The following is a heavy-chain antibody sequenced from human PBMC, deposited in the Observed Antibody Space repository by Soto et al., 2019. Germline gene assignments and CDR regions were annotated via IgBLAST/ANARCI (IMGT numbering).Heavy chain of an antibody. CDR1: GFTFSSYA. V-gene: IGHV3-64D*08. CDR2: ISSNGGST. CDR3: VSVYYYDSSGYYGGDYYYGMDV. D-gene: IGHD3-22*01. J-gene: IGHJ6*02. Sequence: HPGGSLRLSCSASGFTFSSYAMHWVRQAPGKGLEYVSAISSNGGSTYYADSVKGRFTISRDNSKNTLYLQMSSLRAEDTAVYYCVSVYYYDSSGYYGGDYYYGMDVWGQGTTVTVSS.